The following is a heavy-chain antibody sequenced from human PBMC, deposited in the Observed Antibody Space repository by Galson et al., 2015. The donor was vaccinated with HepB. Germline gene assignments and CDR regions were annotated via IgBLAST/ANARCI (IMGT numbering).Heavy chain of an antibody. J-gene: IGHJ3*02. CDR1: GFTFNNYG. D-gene: IGHD4-23*01. V-gene: IGHV3-33*01. CDR3: VREGYGGERAFDI. CDR2: IWYDGSHT. Sequence: SLRLSCAASGFTFNNYGMHWVRQTPGKGLEWVAVIWYDGSHTYYADSVKGRFTVSRDNSKNTLSLQMMSLRVEDTALYYCVREGYGGERAFDIWGQGTVVTVSS.